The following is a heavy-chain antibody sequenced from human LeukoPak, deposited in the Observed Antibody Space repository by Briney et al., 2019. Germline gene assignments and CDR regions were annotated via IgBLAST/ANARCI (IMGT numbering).Heavy chain of an antibody. CDR3: ARSPAFCSSTSCSPGGFDP. D-gene: IGHD2-2*01. CDR1: GYTFTSYA. CDR2: INAGNGNT. J-gene: IGHJ5*02. V-gene: IGHV1-3*01. Sequence: ASVKVSCKASGYTFTSYAMHWVCQAPGQRLEWMGWINAGNGNTKYSQKFQGRVTITRDTSASTAYMELSSLRSEDTAVYYCARSPAFCSSTSCSPGGFDPWGQGTLVTVSS.